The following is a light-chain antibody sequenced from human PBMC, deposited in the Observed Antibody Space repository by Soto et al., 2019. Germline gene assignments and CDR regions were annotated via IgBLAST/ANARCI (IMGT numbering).Light chain of an antibody. J-gene: IGKJ5*01. CDR2: DAS. V-gene: IGKV3-11*01. CDR3: QKRSNWPPIT. Sequence: EIVLTQSPVTLSLSPGERATLSCRASQSVRTYLAWYQVKPGQAPRLLIYDASSRASGVPDRFSGGGSGTDFTLTIDKLEPEDFAIYYCQKRSNWPPITFGQGTRLEIK. CDR1: QSVRTY.